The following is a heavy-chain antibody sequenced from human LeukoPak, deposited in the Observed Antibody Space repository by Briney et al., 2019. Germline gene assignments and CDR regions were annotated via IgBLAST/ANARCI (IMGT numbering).Heavy chain of an antibody. CDR2: IFYSGST. J-gene: IGHJ6*02. D-gene: IGHD2-2*01. V-gene: IGHV4-31*11. Sequence: SQTLSLTCAVSGGSISSGGYYWSWIRRHPGEGLEWIGYIFYSGSTYYNPSLKSRVTISVDTSKNQFSLKLSSVTAADTAVYYCARQRRYCSSTSCYFGYYGLDVWGQGTTVTVSS. CDR1: GGSISSGGYY. CDR3: ARQRRYCSSTSCYFGYYGLDV.